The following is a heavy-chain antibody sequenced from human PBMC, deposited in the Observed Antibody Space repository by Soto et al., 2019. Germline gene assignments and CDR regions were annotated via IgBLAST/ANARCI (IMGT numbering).Heavy chain of an antibody. Sequence: PGGSLRLSCAASGFDFSSHGMNWVRQAPGKGLEWVSTISSTGRTSYYTDSVKGRFTVSRDNSKNTVSLQMSSLRVEDTALYYCAKRLDTSTSWGAFDFWGQGAMVTVSS. J-gene: IGHJ3*01. CDR1: GFDFSSHG. D-gene: IGHD2-2*01. CDR2: ISSTGRTS. CDR3: AKRLDTSTSWGAFDF. V-gene: IGHV3-23*01.